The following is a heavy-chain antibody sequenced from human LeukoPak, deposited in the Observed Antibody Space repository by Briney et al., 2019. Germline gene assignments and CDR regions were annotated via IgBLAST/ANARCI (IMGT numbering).Heavy chain of an antibody. CDR3: AAGGYNNGNPFEY. Sequence: PSESLSLTCTVSGGSISNYYWSWIRQPPGKGLEWIGYIYYSGSTTYNPSLKSRATIPVAKSKTQSSLKLTSVTAAARPVYYCAAGGYNNGNPFEYGGEGTLVTVS. CDR2: IYYSGST. CDR1: GGSISNYY. V-gene: IGHV4-59*01. D-gene: IGHD1-14*01. J-gene: IGHJ4*02.